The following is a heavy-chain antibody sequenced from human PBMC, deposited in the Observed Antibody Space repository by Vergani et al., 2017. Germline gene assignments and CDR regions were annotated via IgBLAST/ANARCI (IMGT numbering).Heavy chain of an antibody. CDR1: GFTFSSYA. V-gene: IGHV3-30-3*01. Sequence: QVQLVESGGGVVPPGRSLRLSCAASGFTFSSYAMHWVRQAPGKGLEWVAVISYDGSNKYYADSVKGRFTISRDNSKNTLYLQMNSLRAEDTAVYYCARARRYSSSSGNWFDPWGQGTLVTVSS. CDR2: ISYDGSNK. D-gene: IGHD6-6*01. J-gene: IGHJ5*02. CDR3: ARARRYSSSSGNWFDP.